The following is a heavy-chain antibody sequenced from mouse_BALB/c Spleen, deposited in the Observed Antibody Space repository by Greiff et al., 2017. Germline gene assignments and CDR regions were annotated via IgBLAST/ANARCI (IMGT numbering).Heavy chain of an antibody. Sequence: VKLVESGPGLVAPSQSLSITCTVSGFSLTDYGVSWIRQPPGKGLEWLGVIWGGGSTYYNSALKSRLSISKDNSKSQVFLKMNSLQTDDTAMYYCAKHRDGYPYYYAMDYWGQGTSVTVSS. V-gene: IGHV2-6-5*01. J-gene: IGHJ4*01. CDR1: GFSLTDYG. D-gene: IGHD2-3*01. CDR3: AKHRDGYPYYYAMDY. CDR2: IWGGGST.